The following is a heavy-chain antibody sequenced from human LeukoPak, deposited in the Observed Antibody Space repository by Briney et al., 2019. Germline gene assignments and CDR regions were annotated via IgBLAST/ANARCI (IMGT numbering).Heavy chain of an antibody. Sequence: PSETLSLTCTVSGGSISRFYWSWIRQPPGKGLEWIGYIYHSGSTYYNPSLKSRVTISVDTSKNQFPLKLRSVTAADTAVYYCARATAGTPLFEGIDYWGQGTLVTVSS. CDR3: ARATAGTPLFEGIDY. D-gene: IGHD1-1*01. CDR1: GGSISRFY. CDR2: IYHSGST. V-gene: IGHV4-59*08. J-gene: IGHJ4*02.